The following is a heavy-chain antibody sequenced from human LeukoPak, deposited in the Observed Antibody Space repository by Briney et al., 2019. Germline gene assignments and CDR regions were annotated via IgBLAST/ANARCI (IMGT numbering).Heavy chain of an antibody. V-gene: IGHV1-24*01. CDR3: ATDFIAARMGY. D-gene: IGHD6-6*01. J-gene: IGHJ4*02. CDR1: GYTLTELS. Sequence: SVKAPCKVSGYTLTELSMHWVRQAPGKGPEWIGGFHPEDGETIYAQKFQRRVTMTEDTSTDTAYMELSSLRSEDTAVYYCATDFIAARMGYWGQGTLVTVSS. CDR2: FHPEDGET.